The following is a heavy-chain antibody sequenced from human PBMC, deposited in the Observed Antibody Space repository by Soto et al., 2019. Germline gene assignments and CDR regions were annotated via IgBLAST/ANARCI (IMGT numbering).Heavy chain of an antibody. J-gene: IGHJ4*02. CDR1: AFTISRYA. Sequence: EVQLLESGGGLVQPGGSLRLSCVASAFTISRYAMSWVRQAPGKGLEWVSAISDSGDTTHYADSVKGRFTISRDTSKSTLYLQMNTLRAEDTAVYYCAKDKPGPTSFDDWGQGTLVIVSS. D-gene: IGHD1-1*01. V-gene: IGHV3-23*01. CDR2: ISDSGDTT. CDR3: AKDKPGPTSFDD.